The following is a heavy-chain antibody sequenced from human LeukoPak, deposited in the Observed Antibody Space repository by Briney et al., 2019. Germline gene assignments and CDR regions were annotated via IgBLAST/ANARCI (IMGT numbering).Heavy chain of an antibody. CDR2: ISGSGGST. V-gene: IGHV3-23*01. Sequence: GGSLRLSCAAPGFTFSSYAMSWVRQAPGKGLEWVSAISGSGGSTYYADSVKGRFTISRDNSKNTLYLQMNSLRAEDTAVYYCAKDLHYYDSSGYNAFDIWGQGTMVTVSS. CDR3: AKDLHYYDSSGYNAFDI. CDR1: GFTFSSYA. D-gene: IGHD3-22*01. J-gene: IGHJ3*02.